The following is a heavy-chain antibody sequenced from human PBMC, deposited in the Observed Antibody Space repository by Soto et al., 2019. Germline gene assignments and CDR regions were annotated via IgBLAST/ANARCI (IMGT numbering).Heavy chain of an antibody. D-gene: IGHD2-2*01. J-gene: IGHJ6*03. V-gene: IGHV3-23*01. CDR3: ARDPPPAMLEGYFHYYMDV. CDR2: ISGSGDRT. CDR1: GFTFSSYA. Sequence: GGSLRLSCAASGFTFSSYAMSWVRLAPGKGLEWVSAISGSGDRTYYADSVKGRFTISRDNSENRLYLRMNSLRGEDTAVYYCARDPPPAMLEGYFHYYMDVWGKGTTVTVSS.